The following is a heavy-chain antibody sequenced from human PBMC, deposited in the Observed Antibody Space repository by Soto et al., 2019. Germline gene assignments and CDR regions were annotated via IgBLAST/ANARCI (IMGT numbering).Heavy chain of an antibody. CDR1: GYSFSTYG. CDR3: ARSYSYGSYWYFDD. D-gene: IGHD5-18*01. Sequence: QGQLVQSGAEVKKPGASVKVSCKASGYSFSTYGVSWVRQAPGQGLEWMGWLTVSNGNTNYIDNLQGSVTMTTDTSTSTAYMELWRLGSDDTAVYYCARSYSYGSYWYFDDWGLGTLVVVSS. J-gene: IGHJ4*02. CDR2: LTVSNGNT. V-gene: IGHV1-18*04.